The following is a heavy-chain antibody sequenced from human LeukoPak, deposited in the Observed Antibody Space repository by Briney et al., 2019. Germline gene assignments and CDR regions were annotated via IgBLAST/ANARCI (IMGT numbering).Heavy chain of an antibody. CDR1: GGSISSGGYY. CDR2: IYHSGST. J-gene: IGHJ6*02. D-gene: IGHD2-15*01. V-gene: IGHV4-30-2*01. Sequence: PSQTLSLTCTVSGGSISSGGYYWSWIRQPPGKGLEWIGYIYHSGSTYYNPSLKSRVTISVDRSKNQFSLKLSSVTAADTAVYYCARDCSGGSCYYYYGMDVWGQGTTVTVSS. CDR3: ARDCSGGSCYYYYGMDV.